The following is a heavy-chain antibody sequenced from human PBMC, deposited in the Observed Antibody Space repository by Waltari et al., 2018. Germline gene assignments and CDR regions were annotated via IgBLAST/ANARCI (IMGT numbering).Heavy chain of an antibody. CDR2: IWYDGSNQ. V-gene: IGHV3-33*01. J-gene: IGHJ6*02. Sequence: QVQLVESGGGVVQPGRSLRLSCAASGFHFSSHGMPRFRQAPGNWLEWVAVIWYDGSNQYYADSVKGRFTISRDNSKNTLYLQMNSLRAEDTAVYYCARGGTTVVTRDYYYGMDVWGQGTTVTVSS. CDR1: GFHFSSHG. CDR3: ARGGTTVVTRDYYYGMDV. D-gene: IGHD4-17*01.